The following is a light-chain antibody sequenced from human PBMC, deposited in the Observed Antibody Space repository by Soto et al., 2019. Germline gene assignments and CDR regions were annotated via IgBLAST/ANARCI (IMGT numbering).Light chain of an antibody. Sequence: EIVLTQSPGTVSLSPLDRATLSFMASQSVNSNFLAWYQQKPGQAPRLLIYGASSRATGIPDTFSGSGSGTDFTLTISGLEPEDFAVYYCQQYDSSPPITFGQGARLEIK. V-gene: IGKV3-20*01. CDR1: QSVNSNF. CDR3: QQYDSSPPIT. J-gene: IGKJ5*01. CDR2: GAS.